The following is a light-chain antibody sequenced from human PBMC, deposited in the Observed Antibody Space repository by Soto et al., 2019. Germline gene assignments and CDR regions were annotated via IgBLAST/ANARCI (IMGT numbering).Light chain of an antibody. CDR2: AAS. V-gene: IGKV1D-12*01. CDR3: QQADTFPIT. J-gene: IGKJ5*01. CDR1: QGISRS. Sequence: IQMHQSQASGVGSVGKRVTISCQASQGISRSLAWYQQKPGKAPKLLIYAASSLQSGVPSRFSGSGFGTDFTLTISSLQPEDSAIYYCQQADTFPITFGQGTRLEIK.